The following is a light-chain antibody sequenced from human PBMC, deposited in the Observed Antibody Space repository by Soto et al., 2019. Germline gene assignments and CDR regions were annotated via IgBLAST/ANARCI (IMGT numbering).Light chain of an antibody. Sequence: QSVMTQPPSVSAAPGQKVTISCSGSSSNIGGNSVSWYQQLPGTAPKLLIYDDNKRPSGIPDRFSGSKSGTSATLGITGFQPGDEADYYGGSWDSSLSAYVFGSGTKLTVL. V-gene: IGLV1-51*01. CDR1: SSNIGGNS. J-gene: IGLJ1*01. CDR2: DDN. CDR3: GSWDSSLSAYV.